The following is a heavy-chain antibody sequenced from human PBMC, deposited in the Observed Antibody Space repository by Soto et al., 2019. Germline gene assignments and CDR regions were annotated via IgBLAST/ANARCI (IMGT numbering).Heavy chain of an antibody. D-gene: IGHD6-6*01. CDR1: GFTFSSYS. CDR3: ARGSSSSPRNTRFDP. V-gene: IGHV3-21*01. Sequence: GGSLRLSCAASGFTFSSYSMNWVRQAPGKGLEWVSSISSSSSYIYYADSVKGRFTISRDNAKNSLYLQMNSLRAEDTAVYYCARGSSSSPRNTRFDPWGQGTLVTVSS. CDR2: ISSSSSYI. J-gene: IGHJ5*02.